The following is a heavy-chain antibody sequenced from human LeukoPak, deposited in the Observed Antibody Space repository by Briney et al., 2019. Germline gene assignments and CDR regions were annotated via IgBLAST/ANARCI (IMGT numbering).Heavy chain of an antibody. V-gene: IGHV5-51*01. CDR2: IYPGGSET. D-gene: IGHD3-3*02. Sequence: GESLKISCQGSGYYFTNYWIAWVRQMPGKGLEWMGIIYPGGSETRYSPSFQGQVTISADKSVSTAYLQWSSLKTSDTAIYYCARLHSYYFDFWGQGTLVTVSS. CDR1: GYYFTNYW. CDR3: ARLHSYYFDF. J-gene: IGHJ4*02.